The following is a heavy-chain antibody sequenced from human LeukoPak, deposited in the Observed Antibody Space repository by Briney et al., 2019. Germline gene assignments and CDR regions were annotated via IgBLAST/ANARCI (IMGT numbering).Heavy chain of an antibody. V-gene: IGHV3-53*01. CDR3: ASSYCSSTSCYIGSCYYYMDV. CDR1: GFTVSSNY. D-gene: IGHD2-2*02. CDR2: IYSGGST. Sequence: GGSLRLSCAASGFTVSSNYMSWVRQAPGKGLEWVSVIYSGGSTYYADSVKGRFTISRDNSKNTLYLQMNSLRAEDTAVYYCASSYCSSTSCYIGSCYYYMDVWGKGTTVTVPS. J-gene: IGHJ6*03.